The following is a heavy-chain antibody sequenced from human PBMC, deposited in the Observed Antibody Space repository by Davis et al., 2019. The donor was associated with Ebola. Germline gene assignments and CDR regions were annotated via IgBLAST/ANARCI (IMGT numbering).Heavy chain of an antibody. CDR1: GFTFSSYW. CDR2: INSDGSST. J-gene: IGHJ3*02. D-gene: IGHD6-19*01. V-gene: IGHV3-74*01. CDR3: ARGPAVAGSPMVI. Sequence: GESLKISCAASGFTFSSYWMHWVRQAPGKGLVWVSRINSDGSSTSYADSVKGRFTISRDNAKNTLYLQMNSLRAEDTAVYYCARGPAVAGSPMVIWGQGTMVTVSS.